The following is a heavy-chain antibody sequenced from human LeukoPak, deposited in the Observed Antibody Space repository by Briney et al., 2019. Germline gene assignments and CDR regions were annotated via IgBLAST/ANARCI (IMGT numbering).Heavy chain of an antibody. Sequence: SVKVSCKASGYTFTGYYIHWVRQAPGQGLEWMGGIIPIFGTANYAQKFQGRVTITADESTSTAYMELSSLRSEDTAVYYCARSAGPKQLVLPFDYWGQGTLVTVSS. CDR1: GYTFTGYY. J-gene: IGHJ4*02. D-gene: IGHD6-13*01. CDR2: IIPIFGTA. CDR3: ARSAGPKQLVLPFDY. V-gene: IGHV1-69*13.